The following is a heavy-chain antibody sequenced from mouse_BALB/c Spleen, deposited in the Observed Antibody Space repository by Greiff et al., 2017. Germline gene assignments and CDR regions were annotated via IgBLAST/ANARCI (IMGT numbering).Heavy chain of an antibody. Sequence: VQGVESGPGLVAPSQSLSITCTVSGFSLTGYGVNWVRQPPGKGLEWLGMIWGDGSTDYNSALKSRLSISKDNSKSQVFLKMNSLQTDDTARYYCARDRDYGSYAMDYWGQGTSVTVSS. CDR3: ARDRDYGSYAMDY. J-gene: IGHJ4*01. CDR2: IWGDGST. V-gene: IGHV2-6-7*01. CDR1: GFSLTGYG. D-gene: IGHD1-1*01.